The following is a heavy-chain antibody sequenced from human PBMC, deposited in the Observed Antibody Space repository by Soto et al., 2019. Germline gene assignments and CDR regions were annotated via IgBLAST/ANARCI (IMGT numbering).Heavy chain of an antibody. V-gene: IGHV3-23*01. J-gene: IGHJ4*02. D-gene: IGHD2-2*01. CDR1: GFTFSSYA. CDR2: ITGSGHIT. Sequence: PGGSLRLSCTASGFTFSSYAMSWVRQAPGKGLEWASTITGSGHITYYADSVKGRFTFSRDNSKNTLYLQMNSLRAEDTAVYYCARRGTSFDIGYWGQGTLVTSPQ. CDR3: ARRGTSFDIGY.